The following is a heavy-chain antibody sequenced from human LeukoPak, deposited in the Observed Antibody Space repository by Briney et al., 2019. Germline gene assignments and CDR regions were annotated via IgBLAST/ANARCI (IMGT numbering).Heavy chain of an antibody. V-gene: IGHV3-33*01. Sequence: GRSLRLSCAASGLTFSSYGMHWVRQAPGKELEWVAVIWYDGSKEYYAISVKGRFTISRDNSKNTMYLQMNSLRAEDTAVYYCARDGYSFGSFDYWGQGTLVTVSS. CDR2: IWYDGSKE. CDR1: GLTFSSYG. CDR3: ARDGYSFGSFDY. J-gene: IGHJ4*02. D-gene: IGHD5-18*01.